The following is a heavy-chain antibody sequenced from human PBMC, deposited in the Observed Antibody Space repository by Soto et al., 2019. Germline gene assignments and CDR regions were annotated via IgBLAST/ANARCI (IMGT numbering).Heavy chain of an antibody. V-gene: IGHV1-69*13. CDR2: LIPIFGTA. D-gene: IGHD6-6*01. CDR1: GDTFYNYA. CDR3: ARTYSSASWGRYYYYYGMDV. Sequence: SVKVSCKPSGDTFYNYAISWVRQAPGRGLEWMGGLIPIFGTANYAHKFQGRVTITADESASTAYMELSSVRSEDTAVYYCARTYSSASWGRYYYYYGMDVWGQGTTVTVSS. J-gene: IGHJ6*02.